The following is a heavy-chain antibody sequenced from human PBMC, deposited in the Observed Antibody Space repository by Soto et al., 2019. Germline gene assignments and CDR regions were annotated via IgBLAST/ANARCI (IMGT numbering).Heavy chain of an antibody. CDR3: ARFLRYFDWLLSPRYYYYGMDV. CDR2: ISYDGSNK. V-gene: IGHV3-30*03. J-gene: IGHJ6*02. CDR1: GFTFSSYG. Sequence: GGSLRLSCAASGFTFSSYGMHWVRQAPGKGLEWVAVISYDGSNKYYADSVKGRFTISRDNSKNTLYLQMNSLRAEDTAVYYCARFLRYFDWLLSPRYYYYGMDVWGQGTTVTVSS. D-gene: IGHD3-9*01.